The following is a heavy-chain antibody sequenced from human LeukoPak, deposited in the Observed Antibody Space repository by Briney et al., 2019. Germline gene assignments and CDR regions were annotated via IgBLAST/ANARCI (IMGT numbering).Heavy chain of an antibody. CDR2: IYYSGST. D-gene: IGHD4-17*01. CDR3: ARGGGYGDSQNRIGAFDI. CDR1: GGSISNYY. J-gene: IGHJ3*02. Sequence: PSETLSLTCTVSGGSISNYYWSWIRQLPGKGLEWIGYIYYSGSTNYNPSLESRVTISVDTSKNQFSLKLSSVTAADTAVYYCARGGGYGDSQNRIGAFDIWGQGTMVTVSS. V-gene: IGHV4-59*01.